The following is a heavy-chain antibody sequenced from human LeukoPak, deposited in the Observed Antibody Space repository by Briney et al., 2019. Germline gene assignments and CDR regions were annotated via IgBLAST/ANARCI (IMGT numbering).Heavy chain of an antibody. Sequence: SETLSLTCTASGGSISSGDYYWSWIRQPPGSGLEGIGYIYYSGTTYYKPSLKSRVTISLDMSKNEFSLKVKSVTAADTAVYYCARLVDMTTVVRAGLYYFDYWGQGTLVTVSS. CDR3: ARLVDMTTVVRAGLYYFDY. V-gene: IGHV4-30-4*08. CDR2: IYYSGTT. CDR1: GGSISSGDYY. J-gene: IGHJ4*02. D-gene: IGHD4-23*01.